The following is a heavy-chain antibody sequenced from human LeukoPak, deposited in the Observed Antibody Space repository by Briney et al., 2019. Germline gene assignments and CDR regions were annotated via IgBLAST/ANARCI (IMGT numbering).Heavy chain of an antibody. Sequence: SETLSLTCAVYGGSFSGYYWSWIRQPPGKGLEWIGEINHSGSTNYNPSLKSRVTISVDTSKNQFSLKLSSVTAADTAVYYCARGRPLYYYGSGMEDKRGGYWGQGTLVTVSS. CDR3: ARGRPLYYYGSGMEDKRGGY. CDR1: GGSFSGYY. D-gene: IGHD3-10*01. CDR2: INHSGST. J-gene: IGHJ4*02. V-gene: IGHV4-34*01.